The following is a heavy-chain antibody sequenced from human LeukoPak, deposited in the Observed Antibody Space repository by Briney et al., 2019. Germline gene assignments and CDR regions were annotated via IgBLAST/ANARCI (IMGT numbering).Heavy chain of an antibody. CDR2: INTNSGGT. J-gene: IGHJ5*02. CDR1: GYTFTGYY. D-gene: IGHD2-15*01. CDR3: ARGCCSGGTCYLFENWFDP. V-gene: IGHV1-2*06. Sequence: ASVKVSCKASGYTFTGYYMYWVRQAPGQGLEWMGRINTNSGGTDYAQNFQGRVTMTRDTSISTDYMELSRLRSDDMAVYYCARGCCSGGTCYLFENWFDPWGEGGLVTVSS.